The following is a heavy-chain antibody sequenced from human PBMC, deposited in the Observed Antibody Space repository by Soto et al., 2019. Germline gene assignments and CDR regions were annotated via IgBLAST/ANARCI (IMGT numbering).Heavy chain of an antibody. CDR2: IRSKANSYAT. V-gene: IGHV3-73*01. J-gene: IGHJ5*02. CDR3: TRPPGGFEP. D-gene: IGHD2-15*01. CDR1: GLTFSGSA. Sequence: GGPQRLSCAASGLTFSGSAMHWVRKASGKGLEGVGRIRSKANSYATAYAASVKGRFTISRDDSKNTAYLQMNSLKTEDTDVYYFTRPPGGFEPWGQGTLVTVSP.